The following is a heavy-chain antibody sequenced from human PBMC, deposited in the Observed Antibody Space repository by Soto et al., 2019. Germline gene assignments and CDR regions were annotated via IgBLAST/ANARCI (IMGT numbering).Heavy chain of an antibody. CDR3: ARGRYYDFWSGPQDYYGMDV. CDR2: IGTAGDP. J-gene: IGHJ6*02. D-gene: IGHD3-3*01. V-gene: IGHV3-13*05. CDR1: GFTFSSYD. Sequence: PGGSLRLSCAASGFTFSSYDMHWVRQATGKGLEWVSAIGTAGDPYYPGSVKGRFTISRENAKNSLYLQMNSLRAGDTAVYYCARGRYYDFWSGPQDYYGMDVWGQGTTVTV.